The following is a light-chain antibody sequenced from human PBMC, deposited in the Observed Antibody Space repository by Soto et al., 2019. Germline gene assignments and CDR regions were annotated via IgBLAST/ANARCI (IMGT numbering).Light chain of an antibody. CDR1: QRVSSTY. CDR3: QQYGRSPPFT. Sequence: EIGLTQSPGTLSLSPGERATLSCRASQRVSSTYIAWYQQNPGQAPRLLIYGASSRATGIPDRFSGSGSGTDFTLTISRLEPEDFAVYFCQQYGRSPPFTFGQGTKVDIK. V-gene: IGKV3-20*01. CDR2: GAS. J-gene: IGKJ2*01.